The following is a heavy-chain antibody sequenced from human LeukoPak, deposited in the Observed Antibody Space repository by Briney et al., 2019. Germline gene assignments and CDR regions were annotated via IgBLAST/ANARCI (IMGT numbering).Heavy chain of an antibody. CDR2: ISAYNGNT. CDR3: ARLTEWELPIYYYYGMDV. D-gene: IGHD1-26*01. V-gene: IGHV1-18*01. J-gene: IGHJ6*02. Sequence: ASVKVSCKASGYTFTSYGITWVRQAPGQGLEWMGWISAYNGNTNYAQKLQGRVTMTTDTSTTTAYMELRSLRSDDTAVYYCARLTEWELPIYYYYGMDVWGQGTTVTVSS. CDR1: GYTFTSYG.